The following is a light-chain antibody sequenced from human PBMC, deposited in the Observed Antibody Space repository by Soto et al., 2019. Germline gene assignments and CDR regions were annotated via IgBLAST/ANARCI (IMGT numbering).Light chain of an antibody. J-gene: IGKJ1*01. CDR2: DTS. CDR3: QQRTNWPPTWT. CDR1: QSLSTY. V-gene: IGKV3-11*01. Sequence: EAVLTQSPATLSLSPGERATLSCRASQSLSTYLAWYQQKPGQAPRLLIYDTSKRATAIPARFSGSGSGTDFTLTISSLEPEDFALYYCQQRTNWPPTWTFGQGTKVEIK.